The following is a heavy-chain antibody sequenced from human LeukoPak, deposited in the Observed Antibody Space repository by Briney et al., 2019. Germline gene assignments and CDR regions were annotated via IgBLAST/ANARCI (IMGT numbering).Heavy chain of an antibody. V-gene: IGHV3-23*01. Sequence: GGSLRLSCAASGFTFSNHYIDCVRQAPGKGLEWVSGISGSGGNTYYTDSVRGRLSISRDNSKNTLYLQVNSLRAEDTAVYYCAKGRTEGGTLALDYWGQGTLVTVSS. D-gene: IGHD6-19*01. J-gene: IGHJ4*02. CDR1: GFTFSNHY. CDR3: AKGRTEGGTLALDY. CDR2: ISGSGGNT.